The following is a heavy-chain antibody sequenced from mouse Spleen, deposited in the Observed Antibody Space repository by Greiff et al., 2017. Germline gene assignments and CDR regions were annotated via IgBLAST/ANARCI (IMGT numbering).Heavy chain of an antibody. CDR3: ARVSTTVVNFDV. J-gene: IGHJ1*01. CDR1: GFTFSSYG. V-gene: IGHV5-9-2*01. CDR2: ISGGGSYT. D-gene: IGHD1-1*01. Sequence: EVQVVESGGGLVKPGGSLKLSCAASGFTFSSYGMSWVRQTPEKRLEWVATISGGGSYTYYPDSVKGRFTISRDNAKNNLYLQMSSLRSEDTALYYCARVSTTVVNFDVWGAGTTVTVSS.